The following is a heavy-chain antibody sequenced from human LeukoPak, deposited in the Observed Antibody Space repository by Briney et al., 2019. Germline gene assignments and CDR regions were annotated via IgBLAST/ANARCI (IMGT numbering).Heavy chain of an antibody. CDR1: GFTFSNAW. V-gene: IGHV3-15*01. CDR2: IKSKTDGGTT. D-gene: IGHD3-22*01. J-gene: IGHJ1*01. CDR3: TTVRTITMLVVVITEDEYFQH. Sequence: GGSLRLSCAASGFTFSNAWMSWVRQAPGKGLEWVRRIKSKTDGGTTDYAAPVKSSFTISRDDSKNTLYLQMNSLKTEDTAVYYCTTVRTITMLVVVITEDEYFQHWGQGTLVSVSS.